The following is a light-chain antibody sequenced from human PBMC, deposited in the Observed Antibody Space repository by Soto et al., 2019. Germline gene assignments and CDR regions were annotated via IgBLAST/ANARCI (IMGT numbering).Light chain of an antibody. J-gene: IGLJ2*01. CDR1: SSDVGGYNY. V-gene: IGLV2-14*01. CDR2: DVS. Sequence: QSALTQPASVSGSPGQSITISCTGTSSDVGGYNYVSWYQQHPGKAPKLMIYDVSNRPSGVSNRCSGSKSGNTASRTISGLQAEDEADYYCSSYTSSSTLEFGGGTKLTVL. CDR3: SSYTSSSTLE.